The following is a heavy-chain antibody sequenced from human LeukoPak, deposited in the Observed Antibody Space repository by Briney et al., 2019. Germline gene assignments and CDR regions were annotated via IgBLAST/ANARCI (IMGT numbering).Heavy chain of an antibody. CDR3: AREDFGSGSYNEAPE. V-gene: IGHV1-18*01. Sequence: PRASVKVSCKASGYTFKNYGISWVRQAPGRGLEWMGWISVYNGNTNYASKFQGRVTMTTDTSTNTAYMELRSLKSDDTAAYYCAREDFGSGSYNEAPEWGQGTLVTVSS. D-gene: IGHD3-10*01. CDR2: ISVYNGNT. CDR1: GYTFKNYG. J-gene: IGHJ4*02.